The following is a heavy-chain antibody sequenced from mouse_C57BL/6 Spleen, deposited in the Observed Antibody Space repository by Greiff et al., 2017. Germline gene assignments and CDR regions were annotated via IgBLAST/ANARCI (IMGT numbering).Heavy chain of an antibody. D-gene: IGHD1-1*01. CDR2: IYPRSGNT. V-gene: IGHV1-81*01. Sequence: VKLQQSGAELARPGASVKLSCKASGYTFTSYGISWVKQRTGQGLEWIGEIYPRSGNTYYNEKFKGKATLTADKSSSTAYMELRSLTSEDSAVYFCARSPLYGSSGAMDYWGQGTSVTVSS. J-gene: IGHJ4*01. CDR1: GYTFTSYG. CDR3: ARSPLYGSSGAMDY.